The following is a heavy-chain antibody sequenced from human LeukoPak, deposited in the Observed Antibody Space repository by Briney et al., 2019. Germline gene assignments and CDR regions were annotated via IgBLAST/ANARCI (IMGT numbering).Heavy chain of an antibody. CDR3: AKDQGGGYSGPGMDV. CDR1: GFTVSSNY. J-gene: IGHJ6*02. V-gene: IGHV3-53*01. CDR2: IYSGGST. D-gene: IGHD2-15*01. Sequence: GGSLRLSCAASGFTVSSNYMSWVRQAPGKGLEWVSVIYSGGSTFYADSVKGGFTISRDNSKNTLYLQMNSLRAEDTAVYYCAKDQGGGYSGPGMDVWGQGTTVTVSS.